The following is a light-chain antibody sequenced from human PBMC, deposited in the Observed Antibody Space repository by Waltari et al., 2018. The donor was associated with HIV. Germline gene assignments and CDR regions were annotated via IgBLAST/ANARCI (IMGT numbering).Light chain of an antibody. J-gene: IGKJ5*01. CDR2: AAS. CDR1: QDIVNY. CDR3: QQYKSYPLT. V-gene: IGKV1-16*02. Sequence: EIQMTHSPSSLSASVEDRVPITCRASQDIVNYLVWFQQKPGEAPKSLIYAASSLQRGVPSKFRGSGSGTDFTLTIDTLHSEDSATYYCQQYKSYPLTFGQGTRLEIK.